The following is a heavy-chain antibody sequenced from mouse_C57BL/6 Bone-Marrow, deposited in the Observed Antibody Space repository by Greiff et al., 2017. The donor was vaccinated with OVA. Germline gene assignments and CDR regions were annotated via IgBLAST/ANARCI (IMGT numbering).Heavy chain of an antibody. CDR1: GFTFSSYG. Sequence: EVMLVESGGDLVKPGGSLKLSCAASGFTFSSYGMSWVRQTPDKRLEWVATISSGGSYTYYPDSVKGRFTISRDNAKNTLYLQMSSLKSEDTAMYYCARRPSYFDYWGQGTTLTVSS. CDR2: ISSGGSYT. V-gene: IGHV5-6*02. J-gene: IGHJ2*01. CDR3: ARRPSYFDY.